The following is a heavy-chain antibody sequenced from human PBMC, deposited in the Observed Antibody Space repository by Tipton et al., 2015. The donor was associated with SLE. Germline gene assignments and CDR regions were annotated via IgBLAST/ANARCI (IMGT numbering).Heavy chain of an antibody. CDR2: VDYSGST. CDR1: GGSFRDYY. J-gene: IGHJ3*02. CDR3: ASVRGAFDI. V-gene: IGHV4-34*01. Sequence: TLSLTCAVYGGSFRDYYWNWIRQPPGKGLEWIGSVDYSGSTYYIPSLKSRLTMSVDTSKNQVSLNLNSVTAADTAVYYCASVRGAFDIWGQGTMVTVSS. D-gene: IGHD3-10*02.